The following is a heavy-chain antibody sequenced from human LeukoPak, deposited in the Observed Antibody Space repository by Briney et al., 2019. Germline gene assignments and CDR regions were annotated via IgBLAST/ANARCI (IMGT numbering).Heavy chain of an antibody. V-gene: IGHV3-30*18. CDR1: GFTFSNYG. J-gene: IGHJ4*02. Sequence: PGGSLRLSCAASGFTFSNYGMHWVRQAPGKGLEWVAFISYDGSNKYYADSVKGRFTISRDNSKNTLYLQMNSLRAEDTAVYYCAKDRQLLWFGELLSPTFDYWGQGTLVTVPS. CDR3: AKDRQLLWFGELLSPTFDY. D-gene: IGHD3-10*01. CDR2: ISYDGSNK.